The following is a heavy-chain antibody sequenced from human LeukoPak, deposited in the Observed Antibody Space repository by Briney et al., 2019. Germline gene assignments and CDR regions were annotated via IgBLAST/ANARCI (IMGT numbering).Heavy chain of an antibody. Sequence: SETLSLTCTVSGGSISSSSYYWGWIRQPPGKGLEWIGSFYYSGSTYYNPSLKSRVTMSVDTSKNQFSLKLSSVTAADTAVYYCSAYYYDTSAAYYIDYWGQGTLVTVSS. J-gene: IGHJ4*02. CDR3: SAYYYDTSAAYYIDY. V-gene: IGHV4-39*01. CDR2: FYYSGST. D-gene: IGHD3-22*01. CDR1: GGSISSSSYY.